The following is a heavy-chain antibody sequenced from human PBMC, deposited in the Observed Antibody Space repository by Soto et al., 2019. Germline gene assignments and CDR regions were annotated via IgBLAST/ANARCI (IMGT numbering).Heavy chain of an antibody. CDR2: ISPYNGHT. V-gene: IGHV1-18*01. D-gene: IGHD2-2*01. J-gene: IGHJ6*02. Sequence: ASVKVSCKASGYSFTSYGISWVRRAPGQGLEWMGWISPYNGHTQFVERFQGRVTMTTDTSTKTAYMELRNLRSDDTAHYYCARDLTIVPATHPRLENYGMDVWGQGTTVTVS. CDR3: ARDLTIVPATHPRLENYGMDV. CDR1: GYSFTSYG.